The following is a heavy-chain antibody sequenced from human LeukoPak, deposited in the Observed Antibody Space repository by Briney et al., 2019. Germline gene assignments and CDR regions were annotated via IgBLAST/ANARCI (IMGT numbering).Heavy chain of an antibody. CDR1: GGSISSGGYY. J-gene: IGHJ4*02. Sequence: SETLSLTCTVSGGSISSGGYYWSWIRQHPGKGLEWIGCIYFSGSTYYNPSLQSRVTISVDTSKNQFSLQLISVTAADTAVYYCARDLDGSGRGVFDYWGQGTLVTVSS. V-gene: IGHV4-31*03. CDR2: IYFSGST. D-gene: IGHD3-10*01. CDR3: ARDLDGSGRGVFDY.